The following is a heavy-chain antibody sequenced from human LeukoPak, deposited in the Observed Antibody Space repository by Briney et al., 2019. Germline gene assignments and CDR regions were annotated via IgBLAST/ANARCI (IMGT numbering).Heavy chain of an antibody. Sequence: GASVKVSCKASGGTFSSYAISWVRQAPGQGLEWMGGIIPIFGTANYAQKFQGRVTITTDESTSTAYMELSSLRSEDTAVYYCARDSPPWGVPNYYYYYMDVWGKGTTVTVSS. CDR2: IIPIFGTA. D-gene: IGHD3-16*01. J-gene: IGHJ6*03. V-gene: IGHV1-69*05. CDR3: ARDSPPWGVPNYYYYYMDV. CDR1: GGTFSSYA.